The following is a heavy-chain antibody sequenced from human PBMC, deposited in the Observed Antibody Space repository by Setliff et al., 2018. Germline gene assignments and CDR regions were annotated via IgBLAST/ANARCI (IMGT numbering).Heavy chain of an antibody. CDR3: AKEPAVTMTESSRRSYYDYALDV. CDR1: GYTFTYYG. V-gene: IGHV1-18*01. J-gene: IGHJ6*02. D-gene: IGHD3-22*01. Sequence: ASVKVSCKASGYTFTYYGISWVRQAPGQGLEWMGWISGHNGNTNYAQKFQGRVTLTTDTSTDTAYMELRGLRFDDTAIYYCAKEPAVTMTESSRRSYYDYALDVWGQGTAGTVS. CDR2: ISGHNGNT.